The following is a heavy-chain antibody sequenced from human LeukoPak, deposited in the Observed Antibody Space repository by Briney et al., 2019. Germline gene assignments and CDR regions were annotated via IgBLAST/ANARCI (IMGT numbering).Heavy chain of an antibody. CDR2: ILYTGTT. V-gene: IGHV4-59*08. D-gene: IGHD5-24*01. J-gene: IGHJ5*02. CDR3: ARLGDGFNSELLGANWFDP. Sequence: SETLSLTCTVSGGSITFFYWSWIRHAPGKGLDWIVNILYTGTTNHNPSLKSLVAISVDTSQNQFSLNLSSVTAADTAVYYCARLGDGFNSELLGANWFDPWGQGTLVTVSS. CDR1: GGSITFFY.